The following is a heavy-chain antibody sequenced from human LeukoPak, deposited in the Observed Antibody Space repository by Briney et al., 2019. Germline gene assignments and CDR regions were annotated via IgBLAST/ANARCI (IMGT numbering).Heavy chain of an antibody. J-gene: IGHJ4*02. V-gene: IGHV1-18*01. D-gene: IGHD2-15*01. CDR1: GYTFTSYG. CDR2: ISAYNGNT. CDR3: ARIRALSKVAQWAYYFDY. Sequence: PEASVKVSCKASGYTFTSYGISWVRQAPGQGLEWMGWISAYNGNTNYAQKLQGRVTMTTDTSTSTAYMELRSLRSDDTAVYYCARIRALSKVAQWAYYFDYWGQGTLVTVSS.